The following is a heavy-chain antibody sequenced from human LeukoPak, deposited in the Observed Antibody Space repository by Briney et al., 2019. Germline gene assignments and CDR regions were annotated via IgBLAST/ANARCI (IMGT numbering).Heavy chain of an antibody. D-gene: IGHD2-15*01. J-gene: IGHJ4*02. V-gene: IGHV1-8*01. Sequence: ASVKVSCKASGYTFTSYDINWARQATGQGLEWMGWMNPNSGNTGYAQKFQGRVTMTRNTSISTAYMELSSLRSEDTAVYYCARHPHKYCSGGSCYSGDYWGQGTLVTVSS. CDR1: GYTFTSYD. CDR2: MNPNSGNT. CDR3: ARHPHKYCSGGSCYSGDY.